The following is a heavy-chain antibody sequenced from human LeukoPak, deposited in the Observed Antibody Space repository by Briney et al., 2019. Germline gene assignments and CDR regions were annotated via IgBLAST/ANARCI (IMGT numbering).Heavy chain of an antibody. CDR1: GFAFSSYA. Sequence: GGSLRLSCAASGFAFSSYAMHWVRQGPGKGLEWVALVSYDGGSKYYADSVKGRITISRDNSKNTLHLQMNSLRTEDTAVYYCAREGRLTDSSGLDYWGQGTLVTVSS. CDR3: AREGRLTDSSGLDY. V-gene: IGHV3-30-3*01. J-gene: IGHJ4*02. CDR2: VSYDGGSK. D-gene: IGHD6-19*01.